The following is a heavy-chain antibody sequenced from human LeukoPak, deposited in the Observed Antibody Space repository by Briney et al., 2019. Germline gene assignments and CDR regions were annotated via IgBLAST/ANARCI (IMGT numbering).Heavy chain of an antibody. CDR3: ARGQQVSDH. Sequence: PGGSLRLSCAASGFSSISYEMNWVRQAPGKGLEWVSYIGTGGSPTYYADSVKGRFTISRDDAKNTLYLQMSSLRVEDTAVCYCARGQQVSDHWGQGTLVTVSS. J-gene: IGHJ4*02. V-gene: IGHV3-48*03. CDR2: IGTGGSPT. D-gene: IGHD6-13*01. CDR1: GFSSISYE.